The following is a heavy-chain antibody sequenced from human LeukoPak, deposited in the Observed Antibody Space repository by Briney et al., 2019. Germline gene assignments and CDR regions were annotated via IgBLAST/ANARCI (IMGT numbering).Heavy chain of an antibody. V-gene: IGHV3-66*01. CDR3: ARTTQDRHYYFDP. Sequence: GGSLRLSCAASGFTFSSYSMNWVRQAPGEGLDWVSILYSGGSIYYADSVKGRFTISRDNSKNTLYLQMNSLRADDTAVYYCARTTQDRHYYFDPRGQGTLVTVSS. CDR2: LYSGGSI. D-gene: IGHD3-10*01. J-gene: IGHJ4*02. CDR1: GFTFSSYS.